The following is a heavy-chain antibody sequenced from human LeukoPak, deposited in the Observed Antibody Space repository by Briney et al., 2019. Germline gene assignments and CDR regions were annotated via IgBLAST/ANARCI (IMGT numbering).Heavy chain of an antibody. V-gene: IGHV3-30*02. D-gene: IGHD2-2*01. CDR3: AKPDIVVVPAAIVS. CDR2: IRYDGSNK. J-gene: IGHJ5*02. CDR1: GFTFSSYG. Sequence: GGSLRLSCAAPGFTFSSYGMHWVRQAPGKGLEWVAFIRYDGSNKYYADSVKGRFTISRDNSKNTLYLQMNSLRAEDTAVYYCAKPDIVVVPAAIVSWGQGTLVTVSS.